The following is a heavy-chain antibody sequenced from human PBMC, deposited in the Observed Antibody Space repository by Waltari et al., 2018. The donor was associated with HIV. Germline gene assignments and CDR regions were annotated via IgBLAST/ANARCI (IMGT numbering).Heavy chain of an antibody. CDR3: ASWWDAFDI. CDR1: GPTFSSLE. CDR2: ISSSGSTI. D-gene: IGHD2-8*02. Sequence: EVQLVVSGLGLVQPGGPLRRSCEAPGPTFSSLELTWVRQAPGKGLEWVSYISSSGSTIYYADSVKGRFTISRDNAKNSLYLQMNSLRAEDTAVYYCASWWDAFDIWGQGTMVTVSS. V-gene: IGHV3-48*03. J-gene: IGHJ3*02.